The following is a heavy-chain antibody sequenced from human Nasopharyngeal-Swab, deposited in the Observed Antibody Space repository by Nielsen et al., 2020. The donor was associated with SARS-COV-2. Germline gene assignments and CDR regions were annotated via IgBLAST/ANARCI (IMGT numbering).Heavy chain of an antibody. D-gene: IGHD3-10*01. Sequence: GESLKISCAASGFTFSSHSMNWVRQAPGKGLEWVSSISSSSTNIYYADSVKGRFTISRDNANTSLYLQMHSLRVEDTAVYYCSRVLLRAFGKFGEGYAVDIWGQGTMVTVSS. CDR2: ISSSSTNI. CDR3: SRVLLRAFGKFGEGYAVDI. CDR1: GFTFSSHS. V-gene: IGHV3-21*01. J-gene: IGHJ3*02.